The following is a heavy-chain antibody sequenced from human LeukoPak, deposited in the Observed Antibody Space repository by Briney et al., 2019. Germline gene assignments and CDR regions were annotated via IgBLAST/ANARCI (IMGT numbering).Heavy chain of an antibody. CDR1: GFPFSIYS. D-gene: IGHD3-3*02. V-gene: IGHV3-21*06. J-gene: IGHJ5*02. Sequence: PGRSLRLSCTASGFPFSIYSMNCVRQAPGKGLEWVSSISDSSSYIDCADSVKGRFTISRDNAKNSLFLQMNSLRAEDTAVYYCASGHFWSNLPPFDPWGQGTLVTVSS. CDR2: ISDSSSYI. CDR3: ASGHFWSNLPPFDP.